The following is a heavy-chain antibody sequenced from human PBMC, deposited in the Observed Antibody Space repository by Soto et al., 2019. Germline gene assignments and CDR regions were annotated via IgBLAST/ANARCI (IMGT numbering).Heavy chain of an antibody. Sequence: GASVKVSCKASGYTFTSYGISWVRQAPGQGLEWMGWISAYNGNTNYAQKLQGRVTMTTDTSTSTAYMELRSLRSDDTAVYYCARDEAVVVPAATSPYYYYGMDVWGQGTTVTVSS. CDR1: GYTFTSYG. J-gene: IGHJ6*02. V-gene: IGHV1-18*04. CDR2: ISAYNGNT. D-gene: IGHD2-2*01. CDR3: ARDEAVVVPAATSPYYYYGMDV.